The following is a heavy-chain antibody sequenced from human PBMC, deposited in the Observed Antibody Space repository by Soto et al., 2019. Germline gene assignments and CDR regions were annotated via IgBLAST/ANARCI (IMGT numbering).Heavy chain of an antibody. V-gene: IGHV3-53*01. CDR2: IYSGGST. CDR1: GFTVSSNY. J-gene: IGHJ6*02. D-gene: IGHD6-6*01. Sequence: GESLKISCAASGFTVSSNYMSWVRQAPGKGLEWVSVIYSGGSTYYADSVKGRFTITRDNSKNTLYLQMNSLRAEDTAVYYCARDSSSYYGMDVWGQGTTVTVSS. CDR3: ARDSSSYYGMDV.